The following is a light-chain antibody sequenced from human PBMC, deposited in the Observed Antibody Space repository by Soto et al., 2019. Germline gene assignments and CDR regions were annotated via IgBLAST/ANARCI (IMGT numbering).Light chain of an antibody. J-gene: IGKJ5*01. CDR1: QSVSRN. V-gene: IGKV3-11*01. CDR2: DAS. CDR3: QRRSRSHPVFT. Sequence: EIVLTQSPATLSLSPGEIATLCCRARQSVSRNLAWYQHKPGQAPRLLIYDASTTASATPTTSSCSGTGTDLTLTLTSIDPEPYAFSVCQRRSRSHPVFTLGQGTRLEIK.